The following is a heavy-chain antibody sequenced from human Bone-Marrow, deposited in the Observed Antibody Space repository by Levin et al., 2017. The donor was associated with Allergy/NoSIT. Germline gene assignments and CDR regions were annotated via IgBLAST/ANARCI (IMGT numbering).Heavy chain of an antibody. V-gene: IGHV3-33*01. J-gene: IGHJ4*02. Sequence: LSLTCAVSGFTFNVYGIHWVRQAPGKGLEWVAIIWNDGSNRYYAESVEGRFTISRDSSKNTVYLQMSNLRVEDTAVYYCARYYVYDLKVDYWGQGSLVTVSS. CDR3: ARYYVYDLKVDY. CDR2: IWNDGSNR. D-gene: IGHD5/OR15-5a*01. CDR1: GFTFNVYG.